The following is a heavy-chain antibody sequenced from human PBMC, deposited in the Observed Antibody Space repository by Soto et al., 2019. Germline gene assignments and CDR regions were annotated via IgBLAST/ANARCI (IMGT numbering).Heavy chain of an antibody. V-gene: IGHV3-33*01. CDR3: ARDLGYCSGGSCYDYYGMDV. CDR2: IWYDGSNK. CDR1: GFTFSSYG. Sequence: GGSLRLSCAASGFTFSSYGMHWVRQAPGKGLEWVAVIWYDGSNKYYADSVKGRFTISRDNSKNTLYRQMNSLKAEDTAVYYCARDLGYCSGGSCYDYYGMDVWGQGTTVTVSS. J-gene: IGHJ6*02. D-gene: IGHD2-15*01.